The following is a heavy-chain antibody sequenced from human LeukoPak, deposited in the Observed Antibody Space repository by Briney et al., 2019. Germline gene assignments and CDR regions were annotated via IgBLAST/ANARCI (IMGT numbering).Heavy chain of an antibody. D-gene: IGHD6-13*01. Sequence: GGSLRLSCAASGFTFSSYGMHWVRQAPGKGVEWVAVISYDGSNKYYADSVKGRFTISRDNSKNTLYLQMNSLRAEDTAVYYCAKDLDSSSFFDYWGQGTLVTVSS. J-gene: IGHJ4*02. CDR1: GFTFSSYG. CDR3: AKDLDSSSFFDY. V-gene: IGHV3-30*18. CDR2: ISYDGSNK.